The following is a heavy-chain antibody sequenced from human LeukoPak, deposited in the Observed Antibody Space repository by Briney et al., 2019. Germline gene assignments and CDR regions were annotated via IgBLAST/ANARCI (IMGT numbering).Heavy chain of an antibody. CDR3: ARSETTYYYDSSVYFYYYYGIDV. D-gene: IGHD3-22*01. CDR1: GFTFSNYW. Sequence: GGSLRLSCAASGFTFSNYWMTWVRQAPGKGLEWVANIKQDGSEKYYVDSVKGRFTISRDNAKNSLYLQMNSLRAEDTAVYYCARSETTYYYDSSVYFYYYYGIDVWGQGTTVTVSS. J-gene: IGHJ6*02. V-gene: IGHV3-7*01. CDR2: IKQDGSEK.